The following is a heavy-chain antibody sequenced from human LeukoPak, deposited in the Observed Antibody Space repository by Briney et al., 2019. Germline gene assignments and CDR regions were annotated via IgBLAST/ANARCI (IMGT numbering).Heavy chain of an antibody. D-gene: IGHD1-26*01. V-gene: IGHV3-33*08. CDR1: GFTFSSYS. CDR2: IWYDGSNK. CDR3: ARDFSSGSYSAEVDY. Sequence: QSGGSLRLSCAASGFTFSSYSMHWVRQAPGKGLEWVAVIWYDGSNKYYADSVKGRFTISRDNSKNTLYLQMNSLRAEDTAVYYCARDFSSGSYSAEVDYWGQGTLVTVSS. J-gene: IGHJ4*02.